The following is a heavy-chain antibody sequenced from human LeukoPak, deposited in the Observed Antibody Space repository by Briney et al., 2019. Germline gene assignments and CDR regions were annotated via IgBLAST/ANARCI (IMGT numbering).Heavy chain of an antibody. V-gene: IGHV4-59*12. J-gene: IGHJ6*02. D-gene: IGHD3-10*01. CDR2: IYYSGST. CDR1: GGSISSYY. Sequence: SETLSLTCTVSGGSISSYYWSWIRQPPGKGLEWIGYIYYSGSTNYNPSLKSRVTISVDTSKNQFSLKLSSVTAADTAVYYCARDGWAPSGSHYYYYGMDVWGQGTTVTVSS. CDR3: ARDGWAPSGSHYYYYGMDV.